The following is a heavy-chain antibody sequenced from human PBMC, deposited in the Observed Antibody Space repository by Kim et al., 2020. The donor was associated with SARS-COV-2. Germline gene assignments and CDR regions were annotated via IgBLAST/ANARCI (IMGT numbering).Heavy chain of an antibody. CDR3: ARLITFGGVIVQYYFDH. J-gene: IGHJ4*02. V-gene: IGHV4-59*08. CDR1: GGSISSYY. Sequence: SETLSLTCTVSGGSISSYYWSWIRQPPGKGLEWIGYIYYSGSTNYNPSLKSRVTISVDTSKNQFSLKLSSVTAADTAVYYCARLITFGGVIVQYYFDHWGQGTRVTVSS. CDR2: IYYSGST. D-gene: IGHD3-16*02.